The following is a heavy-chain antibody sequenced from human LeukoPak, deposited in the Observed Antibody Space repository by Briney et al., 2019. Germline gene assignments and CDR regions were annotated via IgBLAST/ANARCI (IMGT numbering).Heavy chain of an antibody. Sequence: GESLKISCKGSGYSFTSYWIGWARQMPGKGLEWMGIIYPGDSDTRYSPSFQGQVTISADKSISTAYLQWSSLKASDTAMYYCARLSGGIAVAGTEESDPWGQGTLVTVSS. CDR2: IYPGDSDT. D-gene: IGHD6-19*01. J-gene: IGHJ5*02. CDR3: ARLSGGIAVAGTEESDP. V-gene: IGHV5-51*01. CDR1: GYSFTSYW.